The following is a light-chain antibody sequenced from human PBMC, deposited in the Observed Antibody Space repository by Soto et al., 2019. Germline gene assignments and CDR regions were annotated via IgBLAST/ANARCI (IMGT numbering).Light chain of an antibody. J-gene: IGKJ3*01. V-gene: IGKV3-15*01. CDR3: QQYHKWPGT. Sequence: EMLMTQSPATLSVSPGERATLSCRASQRVGSDLAWYQQKPGQPPRLLMYGISTRATGIPARFSGSGSGTEFTLSISSLQSEDFEVYYCQQYHKWPGTFGPGTKVDF. CDR2: GIS. CDR1: QRVGSD.